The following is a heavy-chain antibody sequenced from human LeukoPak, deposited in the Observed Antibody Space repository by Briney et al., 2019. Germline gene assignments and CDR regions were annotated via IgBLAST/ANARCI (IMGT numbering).Heavy chain of an antibody. J-gene: IGHJ4*02. CDR2: ISGSGGST. D-gene: IGHD3-16*01. V-gene: IGHV3-23*01. CDR1: GFTFSSYA. Sequence: GGSLRLSCAASGFTFSSYAMSWVRQAPGKGLEWVSVISGSGGSTYYADSVKGRFTISRDNAKNTLYLQMNSLRAEDTAVYYCARDPDYVWGSSAPDYWGQGTLVTVSS. CDR3: ARDPDYVWGSSAPDY.